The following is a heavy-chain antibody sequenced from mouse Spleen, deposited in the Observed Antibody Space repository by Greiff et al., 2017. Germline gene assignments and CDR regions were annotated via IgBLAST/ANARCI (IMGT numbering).Heavy chain of an antibody. V-gene: IGHV5-9-1*02. J-gene: IGHJ2*01. Sequence: TVKGRFTISRDNARNTLYLQMSSLKSEDTAMYYCTRGGINAYFDYWGQGTTLTVSS. CDR3: TRGGINAYFDY.